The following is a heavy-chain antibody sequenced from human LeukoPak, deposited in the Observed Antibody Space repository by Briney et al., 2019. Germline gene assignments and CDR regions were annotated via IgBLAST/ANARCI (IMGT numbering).Heavy chain of an antibody. V-gene: IGHV3-53*01. CDR2: IYSGGST. Sequence: TGGSLRLSCAAPGFTVSSNYMIWVRQAPGKGLEWVSLIYSGGSTYYADSVKGRFTISRDNSKNTLYLQMNSLRAEDTAVYYCAKGFGYCGGDCYFDYWGQGTLVTVSS. D-gene: IGHD2-21*02. CDR3: AKGFGYCGGDCYFDY. J-gene: IGHJ4*02. CDR1: GFTVSSNY.